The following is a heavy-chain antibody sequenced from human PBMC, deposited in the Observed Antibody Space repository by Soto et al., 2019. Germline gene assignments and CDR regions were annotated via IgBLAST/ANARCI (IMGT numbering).Heavy chain of an antibody. J-gene: IGHJ5*02. D-gene: IGHD2-15*01. CDR2: IYYSGST. CDR1: GGSISSGGYY. V-gene: IGHV4-31*03. Sequence: QVQLQESGPGLVKPSQTLSLTCTVSGGSISSGGYYWSWIRQHPGKGLEWIGYIYYSGSTYYNPAHKSRVTISVDTSKNQCSLKLSSVTAADTAVYYCARVRYCSGGSCYPRFDPWGQGTLVTVSS. CDR3: ARVRYCSGGSCYPRFDP.